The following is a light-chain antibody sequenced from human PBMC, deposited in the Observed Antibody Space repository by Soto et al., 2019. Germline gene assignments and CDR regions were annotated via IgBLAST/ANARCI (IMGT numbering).Light chain of an antibody. CDR3: QQRSNWPPVT. CDR1: QSINRH. J-gene: IGKJ4*01. V-gene: IGKV3-11*01. Sequence: IVLTHSPASLSFSPWEGPTLSGGSSQSINRHLAWYRQKPGQAPRLLIYDASNRATGIPARFSGSGSGTDFTLTISSLEPEDFGVYYCQQRSNWPPVTFGGGTKVDNK. CDR2: DAS.